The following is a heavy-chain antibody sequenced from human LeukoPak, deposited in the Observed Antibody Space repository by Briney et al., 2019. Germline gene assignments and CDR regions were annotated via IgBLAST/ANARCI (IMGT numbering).Heavy chain of an antibody. D-gene: IGHD6-13*01. J-gene: IGHJ5*02. CDR1: GGSISIYY. V-gene: IGHV4-59*12. Sequence: SETLSLTCTVSGGSISIYYWNWIRQPPGKGLEWIGYIYHSGSTYYNPSLKSRVTISVDRSKNQFSLKLSSVAAADTAVYYCARVGSSSWYKWFDPWGQGTLVTVSS. CDR3: ARVGSSSWYKWFDP. CDR2: IYHSGST.